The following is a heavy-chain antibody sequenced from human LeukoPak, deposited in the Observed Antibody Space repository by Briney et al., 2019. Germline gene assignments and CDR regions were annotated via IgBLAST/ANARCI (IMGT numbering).Heavy chain of an antibody. CDR1: GVTFNNAW. V-gene: IGHV3-15*01. CDR3: ARDSGKGEYGMDV. D-gene: IGHD3-10*01. J-gene: IGHJ6*02. Sequence: PGGSLRLSCAASGVTFNNAWMSWVRQAPGKGLEWVGRIKSKTDGEAADYAAPVYGRFSISRDDSKNTLYLQMNSLKTADTAVYYCARDSGKGEYGMDVWGQGTTVTVSS. CDR2: IKSKTDGEAA.